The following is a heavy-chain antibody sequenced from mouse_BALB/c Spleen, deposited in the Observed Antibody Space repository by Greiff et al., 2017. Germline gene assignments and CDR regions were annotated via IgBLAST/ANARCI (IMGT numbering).Heavy chain of an antibody. CDR2: INPSSGYT. CDR1: GYTFTSHT. Sequence: QVQLQQSGAELARPGASVKMSCKASGYTFTSHTMHWVKQRPGHGLEWIGYINPSSGYTNYNQKFKDKATLTADKSSSTAYMQLSSLTSEDSAVYYCARSNWDENYWGQGTTLTVSS. D-gene: IGHD4-1*01. J-gene: IGHJ2*01. V-gene: IGHV1-4*01. CDR3: ARSNWDENY.